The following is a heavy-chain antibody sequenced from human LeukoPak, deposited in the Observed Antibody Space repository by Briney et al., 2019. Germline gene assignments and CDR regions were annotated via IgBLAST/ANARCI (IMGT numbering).Heavy chain of an antibody. D-gene: IGHD3-22*01. Sequence: ASVKVSCKASGGTFSSYAISWERQAPGQGLEWMGRIIPIFGSANYAQKFQGRVTITTDESTSTAYMELSSLRSEDTAVYYCARERITMIVVVIGPDAFDIWGQGTMVTVSS. V-gene: IGHV1-69*05. CDR1: GGTFSSYA. CDR2: IIPIFGSA. J-gene: IGHJ3*02. CDR3: ARERITMIVVVIGPDAFDI.